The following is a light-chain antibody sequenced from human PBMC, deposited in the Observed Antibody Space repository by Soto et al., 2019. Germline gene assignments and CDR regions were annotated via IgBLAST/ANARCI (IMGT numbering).Light chain of an antibody. CDR1: QSVSSN. CDR3: QQRNVWPPIT. Sequence: IVLTQSPGTLSLSPGERAALSCRASQSVSSNLAWYQQKPGQAPRLLIYGASTRATAIPARFSGSGSGTDFTLTINSLEPEDFAVYYCQQRNVWPPITFGQGTRLEIK. V-gene: IGKV3-11*01. CDR2: GAS. J-gene: IGKJ5*01.